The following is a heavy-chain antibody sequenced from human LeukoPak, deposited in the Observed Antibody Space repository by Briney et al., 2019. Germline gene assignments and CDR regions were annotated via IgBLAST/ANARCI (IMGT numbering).Heavy chain of an antibody. V-gene: IGHV3-21*01. J-gene: IGHJ4*02. D-gene: IGHD4-17*01. CDR3: ARDLSYGDEKPSDY. Sequence: GGTLRLSCAASGFTFSSYSMNWVRQAPGKGLEWVSSISSSSSYIYYADSVKGRFTISRDNAKNSLYLQMNSLRAEDTAVYYCARDLSYGDEKPSDYCGQGTLVTVSS. CDR1: GFTFSSYS. CDR2: ISSSSSYI.